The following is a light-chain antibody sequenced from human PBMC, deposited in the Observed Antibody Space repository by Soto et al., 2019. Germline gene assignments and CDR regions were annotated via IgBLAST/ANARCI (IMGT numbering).Light chain of an antibody. Sequence: DIQMTQENSTPSAPVGGRVTDTFRASQSISGWLAWYQQEPGKAPKLLIDDASSLASGVPSRFSGSGSGTEFTLTISSLQPDDFATYYCQHYNSYSEAFGQGTKVDIK. CDR2: DAS. V-gene: IGKV1-5*01. CDR1: QSISGW. J-gene: IGKJ1*01. CDR3: QHYNSYSEA.